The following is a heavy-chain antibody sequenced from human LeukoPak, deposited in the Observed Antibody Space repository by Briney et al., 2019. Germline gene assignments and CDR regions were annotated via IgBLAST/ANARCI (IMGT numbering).Heavy chain of an antibody. J-gene: IGHJ3*02. Sequence: PGGSLRLSCAASGFTFSSYGMHWVRQAPGKGLEWVAFIRYDGSNKYYADSVKGRFTISRDNSKNTLYLQMNSLRAEDTAVYYCARDSSGYYLTGNAFDIWGQGTMVTVSS. V-gene: IGHV3-30*02. D-gene: IGHD3-22*01. CDR2: IRYDGSNK. CDR1: GFTFSSYG. CDR3: ARDSSGYYLTGNAFDI.